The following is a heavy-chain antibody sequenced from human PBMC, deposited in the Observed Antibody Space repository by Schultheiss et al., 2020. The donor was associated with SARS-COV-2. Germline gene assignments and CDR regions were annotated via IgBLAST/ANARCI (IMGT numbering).Heavy chain of an antibody. CDR2: ISDTGGII. CDR1: GFTFSDYY. J-gene: IGHJ4*02. Sequence: GGSLRLSCSTSGFTFSDYYMSWIRQAPGKGLEWVSYISDTGGIIYYADSVKGRFTISRDNGKNSVYLKMNRLRAEDTAVYYCARVRDYRDVVGDSWDQGTLVTSPQ. D-gene: IGHD5-24*01. V-gene: IGHV3-11*01. CDR3: ARVRDYRDVVGDS.